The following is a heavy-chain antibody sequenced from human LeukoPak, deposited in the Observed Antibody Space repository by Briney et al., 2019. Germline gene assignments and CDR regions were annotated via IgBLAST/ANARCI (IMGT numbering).Heavy chain of an antibody. J-gene: IGHJ4*02. D-gene: IGHD3-22*01. CDR1: GFTFSSYA. CDR2: MSGSGGDT. CDR3: ARSGSTGYSLDY. V-gene: IGHV3-23*01. Sequence: GGSLRLSCAASGFTFSSYAMSWVRQAPGKGLEWVSGMSGSGGDTYYADSVKGRFTISRDNSKNTLYLQMNTLRAEDTAVYFCARSGSTGYSLDYWGQGTLVTVSS.